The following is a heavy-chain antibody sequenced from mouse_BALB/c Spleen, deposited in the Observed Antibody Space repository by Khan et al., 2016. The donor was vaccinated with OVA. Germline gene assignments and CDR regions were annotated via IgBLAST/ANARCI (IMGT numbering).Heavy chain of an antibody. CDR2: ISSGGSYT. J-gene: IGHJ4*01. D-gene: IGHD2-3*01. CDR1: GFNFSSYG. CDR3: ARQPGYYGGSASDY. Sequence: EVELVESGGDLVKPGGSLKLSCAASGFNFSSYGMSWVRQTPDKRLEWVATISSGGSYTYYPDNLQGRFTISRDNAKNTLYRQMSSLKSEDPAMYYCARQPGYYGGSASDYWGQGTSVTVSS. V-gene: IGHV5-6*01.